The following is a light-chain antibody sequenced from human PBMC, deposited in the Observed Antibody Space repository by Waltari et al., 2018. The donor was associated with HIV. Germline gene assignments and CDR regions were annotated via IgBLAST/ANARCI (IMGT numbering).Light chain of an antibody. CDR2: DDS. CDR1: NIGSKS. V-gene: IGLV3-21*02. CDR3: QVWDSSSDDWV. Sequence: SYVLAQPPSVSVAPGQTARITCGGDNIGSKSVHWYQQKPGQAPLLVVYDDSDRPSGIPERFSGSNSGNMATLTISRVEAGDEADYYCQVWDSSSDDWVFGGGTKVTVL. J-gene: IGLJ3*02.